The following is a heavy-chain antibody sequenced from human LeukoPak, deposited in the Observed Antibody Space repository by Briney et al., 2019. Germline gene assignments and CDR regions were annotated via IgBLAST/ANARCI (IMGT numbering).Heavy chain of an antibody. J-gene: IGHJ4*02. Sequence: SETLSLTCTVSGGSISSYYWSWIRQPPGKGLEWIEYIYYSGSTNYNPSLKSRVTISVDTSRNQFSLKLSSVTAADTAVYYCAREYSGSYNYWGQGTVVTVSS. D-gene: IGHD1-26*01. V-gene: IGHV4-59*01. CDR1: GGSISSYY. CDR2: IYYSGST. CDR3: AREYSGSYNY.